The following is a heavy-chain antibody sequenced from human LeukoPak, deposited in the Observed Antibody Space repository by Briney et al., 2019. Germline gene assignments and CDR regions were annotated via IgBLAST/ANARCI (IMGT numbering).Heavy chain of an antibody. CDR3: ARGRNYGYCSSTSCYDYFDY. J-gene: IGHJ4*02. Sequence: PGGSLRLSCAASGFTFSSYSMNWVRQAPGKGLEWVSSISSSSSYIYYADSVKGRFTISRDNAKNSLYLQMNSLRAEDTAVYYCARGRNYGYCSSTSCYDYFDYWGQGTLVTVSS. CDR2: ISSSSSYI. D-gene: IGHD2-2*01. CDR1: GFTFSSYS. V-gene: IGHV3-21*01.